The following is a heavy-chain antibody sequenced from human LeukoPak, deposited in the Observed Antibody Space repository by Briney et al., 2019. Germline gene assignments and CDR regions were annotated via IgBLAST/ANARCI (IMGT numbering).Heavy chain of an antibody. D-gene: IGHD3-3*01. Sequence: SETLSLTCAVYGGSFSGDYWSWIRQPPGKGLEWIGSIYYSGSTYYNPSLKSRVTISVDTSKNQFSLKLSSVTAADTAVYYCARVRVDYYYYGMDVWGQGTTVTVSS. CDR3: ARVRVDYYYYGMDV. CDR1: GGSFSGDY. J-gene: IGHJ6*02. CDR2: IYYSGST. V-gene: IGHV4-34*01.